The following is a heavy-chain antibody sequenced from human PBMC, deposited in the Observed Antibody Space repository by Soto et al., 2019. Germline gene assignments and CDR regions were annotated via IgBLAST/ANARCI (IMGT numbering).Heavy chain of an antibody. CDR2: SRNMANCYTT. V-gene: IGHV3-72*01. Sequence: PGGSLRLSCAASGFTFTDHYMDWLRQAPGKGLKWVGRSRNMANCYTTEYAASVKGRFTVSRDPSQNTLFLQMNSLKTDDTAVYYCARASSGSYPHFDSWGQGTQVTVSS. J-gene: IGHJ4*02. CDR3: ARASSGSYPHFDS. CDR1: GFTFTDHY. D-gene: IGHD6-19*01.